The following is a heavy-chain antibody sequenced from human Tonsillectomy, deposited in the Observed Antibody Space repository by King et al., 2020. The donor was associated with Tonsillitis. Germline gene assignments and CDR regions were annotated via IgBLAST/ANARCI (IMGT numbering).Heavy chain of an antibody. V-gene: IGHV3-13*01. CDR3: ARGRDTAMVYYYYGMDV. J-gene: IGHJ6*02. CDR2: IGTAGDT. CDR1: GFTFSSYD. D-gene: IGHD5-18*01. Sequence: VQLVESGGGLVQPGGSLRLSCAASGFTFSSYDMHWVRQATGKGLEWVSAIGTAGDTYYPGSVKGRFTISRENAKNSLYLQMNSLRAGDTAVYYCARGRDTAMVYYYYGMDVWGQGTTVTVS.